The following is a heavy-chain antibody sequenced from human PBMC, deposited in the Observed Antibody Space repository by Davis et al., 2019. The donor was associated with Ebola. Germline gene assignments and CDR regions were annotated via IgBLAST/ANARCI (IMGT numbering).Heavy chain of an antibody. CDR3: ASSMGIAAAPYYYYGMDV. D-gene: IGHD6-13*01. CDR2: ITPFNGNT. Sequence: SVKVSCKASGYTFTYRYLHSVRHAPGQALEWMGWITPFNGNTNYAQKFQDRVTITRDRSMSTAYMELSSLRSEDTAMYYCASSMGIAAAPYYYYGMDVWGQGTTVTVSS. J-gene: IGHJ6*02. CDR1: GYTFTYRY. V-gene: IGHV1-45*02.